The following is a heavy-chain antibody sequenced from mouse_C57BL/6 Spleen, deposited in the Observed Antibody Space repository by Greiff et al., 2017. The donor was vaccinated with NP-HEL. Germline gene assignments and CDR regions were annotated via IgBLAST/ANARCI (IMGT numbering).Heavy chain of an antibody. V-gene: IGHV5-6*01. CDR3: ARHTLITTGYFDV. Sequence: EVQRVESGGDLVKPGGSLKLSCAASGFTFSSYGMSWVRQTPDKRLEWVATISSGGSYTYYPDSVKGRFTISRDNAKNTLYLQMSSLKSEDTAMYYCARHTLITTGYFDVWGTGTTVTVSS. J-gene: IGHJ1*03. D-gene: IGHD1-1*01. CDR2: ISSGGSYT. CDR1: GFTFSSYG.